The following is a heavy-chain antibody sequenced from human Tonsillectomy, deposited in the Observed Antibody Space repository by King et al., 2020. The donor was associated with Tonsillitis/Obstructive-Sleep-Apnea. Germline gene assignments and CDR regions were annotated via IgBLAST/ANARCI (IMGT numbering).Heavy chain of an antibody. D-gene: IGHD3-16*02. V-gene: IGHV4-59*01. CDR1: GGSISSYY. CDR3: ARVDMITFGGVIVEGSFDY. J-gene: IGHJ4*02. Sequence: VQLQESGPGLVKPSETLSLTCTVSGGSISSYYWSWIRQPPGKGLEWIGYIYYSGSTNYNPSLKSRVTISVDTSKNQSSLKLSSVTAADTAVYYCARVDMITFGGVIVEGSFDYWGQGTLVTVSS. CDR2: IYYSGST.